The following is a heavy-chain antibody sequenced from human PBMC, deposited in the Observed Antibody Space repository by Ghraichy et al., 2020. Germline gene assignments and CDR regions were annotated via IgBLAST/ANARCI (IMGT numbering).Heavy chain of an antibody. CDR3: ARDRPGYCSGGNCYAVRDYYYYGMDV. CDR1: GGSVSGGTYY. J-gene: IGHJ6*02. V-gene: IGHV4-61*01. D-gene: IGHD2-15*01. Sequence: SETLTLTCTVSGGSVSGGTYYWSWIRQPPGKGLEWLGYIYYKGSTKYNPSLKSRVTISVDTSKNQFSLRLNSVTAADTAVYYCARDRPGYCSGGNCYAVRDYYYYGMDVWGQGTTVTVSS. CDR2: IYYKGST.